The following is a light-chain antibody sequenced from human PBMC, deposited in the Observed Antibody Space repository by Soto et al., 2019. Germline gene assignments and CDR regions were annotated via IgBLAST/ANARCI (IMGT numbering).Light chain of an antibody. CDR2: EDD. CDR3: GAWDDSLSAGV. V-gene: IGLV1-51*02. CDR1: SSNIGNNY. J-gene: IGLJ2*01. Sequence: QSVLTQPPSVSAAPGQRVTISCSGSSSNIGNNYVSWYRQFPGTAPKLLICEDDKRPPGIPDRFSGSKSGSSATLAITGIQIGGEADYYCGAWDDSLSAGVFGGGTKLTVL.